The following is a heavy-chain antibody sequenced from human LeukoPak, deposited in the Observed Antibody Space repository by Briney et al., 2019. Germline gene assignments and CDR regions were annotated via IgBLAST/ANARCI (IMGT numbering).Heavy chain of an antibody. CDR1: GGSISSSSYY. CDR2: IYYSGST. V-gene: IGHV4-39*01. D-gene: IGHD3-22*01. CDR3: ARRITYCYDSSGYYSGYFDY. J-gene: IGHJ4*02. Sequence: PSETLSLTCTVSGGSISSSSYYWGWIRQPPGEGLEWIGSIYYSGSTYYNPSLKSRVTISVDTSKNQFSLKLSSVTAADTAVYYCARRITYCYDSSGYYSGYFDYWGQGTLVTVSS.